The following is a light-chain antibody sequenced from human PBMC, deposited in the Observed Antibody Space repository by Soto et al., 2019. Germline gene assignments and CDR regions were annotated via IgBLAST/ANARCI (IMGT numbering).Light chain of an antibody. CDR3: MQGTHWPLT. Sequence: DVVMTQSPLSLPVTLGQPASISCRSSQSLVYSDGNTYLSWFQQRPGQSPRRLIYKVSNRDSGVPDRFSGSGSGTGFTLKISTVEAEDVGLYYCMQGTHWPLTFGGGTKVDIK. V-gene: IGKV2-30*01. CDR1: QSLVYSDGNTY. CDR2: KVS. J-gene: IGKJ4*01.